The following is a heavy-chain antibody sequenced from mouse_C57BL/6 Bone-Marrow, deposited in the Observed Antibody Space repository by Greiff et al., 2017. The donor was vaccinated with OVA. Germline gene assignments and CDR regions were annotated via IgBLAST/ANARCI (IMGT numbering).Heavy chain of an antibody. Sequence: QVQLQQPGAELVKPGASVKMSCKASGYTFTSYWITWVKQRPGQGLEWIGDIYPGSGSTNYNEKFKSKATLTVDTSSSTAYMQLSSLTSEDSAVYYCARKRVYGNYERYFDVWGTGTTVTVSS. V-gene: IGHV1-55*01. D-gene: IGHD2-1*01. J-gene: IGHJ1*03. CDR3: ARKRVYGNYERYFDV. CDR2: IYPGSGST. CDR1: GYTFTSYW.